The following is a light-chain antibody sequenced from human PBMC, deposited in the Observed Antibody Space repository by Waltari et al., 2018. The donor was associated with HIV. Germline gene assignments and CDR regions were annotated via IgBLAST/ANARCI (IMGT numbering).Light chain of an antibody. J-gene: IGLJ3*02. CDR1: SSNLGNNY. Sequence: VLTQPPSVSAAPGQKVTISCSGSSSNLGNNYLSWYQQFPGTAPKLLIYYNNKRPSGIPDRFSGTKSGTSATLGITGLQTGDEAGYYCGAWDSGLSAWVFGGGTKLTVL. CDR2: YNN. CDR3: GAWDSGLSAWV. V-gene: IGLV1-51*01.